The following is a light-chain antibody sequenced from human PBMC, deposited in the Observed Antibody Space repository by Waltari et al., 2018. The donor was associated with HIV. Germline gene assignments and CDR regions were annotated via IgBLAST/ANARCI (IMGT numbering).Light chain of an antibody. CDR3: SSYTSVMTVV. J-gene: IGLJ2*01. V-gene: IGLV2-14*01. Sequence: QSALTHPAPVSGSPGQSITLSCPGTPTVVAGYHLLPWYQHHPGKAPKLIISEVRNRPSGISIRFSGSKSGNTASLTISGLQAEDEADYYCSSYTSVMTVVFGGGTRLTVL. CDR2: EVR. CDR1: PTVVAGYHL.